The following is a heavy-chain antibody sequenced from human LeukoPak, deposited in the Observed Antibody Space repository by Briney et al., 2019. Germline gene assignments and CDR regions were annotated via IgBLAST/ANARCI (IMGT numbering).Heavy chain of an antibody. J-gene: IGHJ4*02. Sequence: SVKVSCKASGGTFSSYAISWVRQAPGQGLEWMGGIIPIFGTANYAQKFQGRVTITTDESTSTAYMELSSLRSEDTAVYYCARGPSRPPASLDYWGQGTLVTVAS. CDR3: ARGPSRPPASLDY. CDR1: GGTFSSYA. V-gene: IGHV1-69*05. CDR2: IIPIFGTA.